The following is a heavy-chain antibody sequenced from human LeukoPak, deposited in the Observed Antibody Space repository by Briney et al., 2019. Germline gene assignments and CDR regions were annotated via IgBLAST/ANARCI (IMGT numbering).Heavy chain of an antibody. J-gene: IGHJ2*01. V-gene: IGHV1-69*01. D-gene: IGHD3-16*02. CDR2: IIPIFGTA. Sequence: GSSVKVSCKASGGTFSSYAISWVRQAPGQGLEWMGGIIPIFGTANYAQKFQGRVTITADESTSTAYMELSSLRSEDTAVYYCARDHVVWGSYRYTPKYFDLWGRGTLVTVSS. CDR3: ARDHVVWGSYRYTPKYFDL. CDR1: GGTFSSYA.